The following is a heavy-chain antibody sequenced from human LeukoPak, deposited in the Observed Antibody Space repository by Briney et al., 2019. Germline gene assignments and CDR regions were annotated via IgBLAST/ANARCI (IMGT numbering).Heavy chain of an antibody. CDR3: ASYGGNSFFDY. CDR1: GFTFSSCG. V-gene: IGHV3-30*03. CDR2: ISYDGSNK. Sequence: PGRSLRLSCAASGFTFSSCGMHWVRQAPGKGLEWVAVISYDGSNKYYADSVKGRFTISRDNSKNTLYLQMNSLRAEDTAVYYCASYGGNSFFDYWGQGTLVAVSS. D-gene: IGHD4-23*01. J-gene: IGHJ4*02.